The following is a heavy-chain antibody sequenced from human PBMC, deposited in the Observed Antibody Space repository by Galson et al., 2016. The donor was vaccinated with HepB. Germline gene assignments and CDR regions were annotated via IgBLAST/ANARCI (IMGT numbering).Heavy chain of an antibody. CDR3: ARDHSFADSAWWFDP. V-gene: IGHV1-46*01. J-gene: IGHJ5*02. Sequence: SVKVSCKASGYTFIGHWMHWVRQAPGRGLEWMGIINPRTGATGYAQNFQGRITLTSDTSANTVYMEMSSLRSEDTAVYYCARDHSFADSAWWFDPWGQGTLLIVSS. D-gene: IGHD3-3*01. CDR1: GYTFIGHW. CDR2: INPRTGAT.